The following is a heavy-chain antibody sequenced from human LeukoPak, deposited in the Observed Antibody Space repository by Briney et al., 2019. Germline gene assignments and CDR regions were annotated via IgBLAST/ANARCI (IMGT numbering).Heavy chain of an antibody. J-gene: IGHJ4*02. CDR3: ARDKSGNSGWYPYFDY. V-gene: IGHV1-2*02. D-gene: IGHD6-19*01. Sequence: ASVKVSCKASGYTFTSYGISWVRQAPGQGLEWMGWIDPNSGDTNYAQRFQGRVTMTRDTSIGTAYMELSGLRSHDTALYYCARDKSGNSGWYPYFDYWGQGTLVAVSS. CDR1: GYTFTSYG. CDR2: IDPNSGDT.